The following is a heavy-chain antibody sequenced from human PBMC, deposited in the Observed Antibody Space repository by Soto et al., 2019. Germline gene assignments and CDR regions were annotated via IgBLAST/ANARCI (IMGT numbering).Heavy chain of an antibody. CDR3: AGGRGRQQLVMSYYYGMAV. CDR1: GGSCVGYY. V-gene: IGHV4-34*01. CDR2: INHSGST. Sequence: SETLSVTCAVDGGSCVGYYWSWIRQPPGKGLEWIGEINHSGSTNYNPSLKSRVTISVDTSKNHFSLNLSSVTAADTAVYYCAGGRGRQQLVMSYYYGMAVWGQGTTVTVSS. D-gene: IGHD6-13*01. J-gene: IGHJ6*02.